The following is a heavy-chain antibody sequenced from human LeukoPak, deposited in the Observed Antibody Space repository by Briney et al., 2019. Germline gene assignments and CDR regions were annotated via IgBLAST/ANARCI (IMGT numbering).Heavy chain of an antibody. CDR2: ISGSGGST. CDR1: GFTFSSYA. CDR3: ARDSRYGFGEYYFDY. J-gene: IGHJ4*02. V-gene: IGHV3-23*01. D-gene: IGHD3-10*01. Sequence: GGSLRLSCAASGFTFSSYAMSWVRQAPGKGLEWVSAISGSGGSTYYADSVKGRFTISRDNSKNTLYLQMNSLRAEDTAVYYCARDSRYGFGEYYFDYWGQGTLVTVSS.